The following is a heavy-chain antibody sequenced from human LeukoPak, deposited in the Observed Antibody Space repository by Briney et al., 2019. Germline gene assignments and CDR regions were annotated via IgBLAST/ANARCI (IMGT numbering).Heavy chain of an antibody. CDR1: GFTFSSYA. CDR3: ARESITMIVVVHFDY. V-gene: IGHV3-30-3*01. CDR2: ISYDESNK. J-gene: IGHJ4*02. Sequence: PGGSLRLSCAASGFTFSSYAMHWVRQAPGKGLEWVAVISYDESNKYYADSVKGRFTISRDNSKNTLYLQMNSLRAEDTAVYYCARESITMIVVVHFDYWGQGTLVTVSS. D-gene: IGHD3-22*01.